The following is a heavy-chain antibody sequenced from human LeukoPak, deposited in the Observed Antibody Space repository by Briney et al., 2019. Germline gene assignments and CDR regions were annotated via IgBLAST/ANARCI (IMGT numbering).Heavy chain of an antibody. J-gene: IGHJ6*03. CDR3: AREVITIFGVVYYYYMDV. D-gene: IGHD3-3*01. CDR2: INHSGST. V-gene: IGHV4-34*01. CDR1: GGSFSGYY. Sequence: SETLSLTCAVYGGSFSGYYWSWIRQPPGKGLEWIGEINHSGSTNYNPSLKSRVTISVDTSKNQCSLNLSSVTAADTAIYYCAREVITIFGVVYYYYMDVWGKGTTVTVSS.